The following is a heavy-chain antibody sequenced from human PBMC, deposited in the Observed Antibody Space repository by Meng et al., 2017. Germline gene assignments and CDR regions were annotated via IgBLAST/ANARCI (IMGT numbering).Heavy chain of an antibody. CDR2: ISASGGTT. CDR1: EFTFSSYA. CDR3: AKDIRGVVPPFTVTIIPDAFDI. V-gene: IGHV3-23*01. J-gene: IGHJ3*02. Sequence: GGSLRLSCAASEFTFSSYAMSWVRQAPGKGLEWVSGISASGGTTNYADSVKGRFTVSRDNSQNTVYLQMKSLRAEDTALYYCAKDIRGVVPPFTVTIIPDAFDIWGQGTMVTVSS. D-gene: IGHD4-17*01.